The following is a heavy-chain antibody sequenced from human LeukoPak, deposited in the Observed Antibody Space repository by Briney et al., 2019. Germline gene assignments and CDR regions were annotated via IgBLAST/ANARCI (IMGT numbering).Heavy chain of an antibody. CDR2: INGDGSST. V-gene: IGHV3-74*01. CDR3: AREGKSTDFDY. CDR1: GFTFSIHW. J-gene: IGHJ4*02. D-gene: IGHD3-10*01. Sequence: GRSLRLSCAASGFTFSIHWMHWVRQGPGKGLVWVSRINGDGSSTGSADSVKGRFTISRDNAKNTLYLQMNSLRAEDTAVYYCAREGKSTDFDYWGQGTLVTVSS.